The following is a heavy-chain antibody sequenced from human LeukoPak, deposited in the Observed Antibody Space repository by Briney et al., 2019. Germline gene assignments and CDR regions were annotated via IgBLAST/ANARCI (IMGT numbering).Heavy chain of an antibody. CDR1: GESFSGYY. J-gene: IGHJ4*02. CDR2: INDSGST. D-gene: IGHD6-19*01. Sequence: SETLSLTCTVYGESFSGYYWSWIRQPPGKGLEWIGEINDSGSTYYNPSLKSRVTLSVETSKNHFSLKLSSVTAADTAVYYCARRRYSGYSSGWLDYWGQGTLVTVSS. V-gene: IGHV4-34*01. CDR3: ARRRYSGYSSGWLDY.